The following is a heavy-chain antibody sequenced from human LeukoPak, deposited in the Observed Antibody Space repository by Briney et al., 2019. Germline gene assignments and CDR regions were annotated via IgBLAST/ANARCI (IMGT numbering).Heavy chain of an antibody. Sequence: SVKVSCKASGGTFSSYAISWVRQAPGQGLEWMGGIIPIFGTANYAQKFQGRVTITADESTSTAYMELSRLRSGGTAVYYCPRASGGFWWLDSWGQGTLVTVSS. J-gene: IGHJ5*01. CDR2: IIPIFGTA. CDR3: PRASGGFWWLDS. D-gene: IGHD1-26*01. CDR1: GGTFSSYA. V-gene: IGHV1-69*01.